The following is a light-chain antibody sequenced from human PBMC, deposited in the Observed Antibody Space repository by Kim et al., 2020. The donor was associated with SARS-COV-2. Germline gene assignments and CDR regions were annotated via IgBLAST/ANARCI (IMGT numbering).Light chain of an antibody. CDR2: GAS. J-gene: IGKJ2*01. CDR1: QSVGSD. Sequence: EIVLTQSPATLSVSPGERVTLSCRANQSVGSDLAWYQQRPGQAPRLLIYGASTRANGVAARFSGSGSGTEFTLTITSLQSEDFAFYYCKQYDNWMYTFGQGTKLEI. V-gene: IGKV3-15*01. CDR3: KQYDNWMYT.